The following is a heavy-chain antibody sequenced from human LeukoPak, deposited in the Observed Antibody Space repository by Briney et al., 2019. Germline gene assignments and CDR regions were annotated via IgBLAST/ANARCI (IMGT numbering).Heavy chain of an antibody. CDR2: SNSDGSTT. CDR3: VRGPYSGWTGFDY. CDR1: GFTLSSYW. V-gene: IGHV3-74*01. Sequence: PGGSLRVSCTASGFTLSSYWMHWVRQAPGKGLVWVSRSNSDGSTTNYADSVKGRFTISRDNAKNTLHLQMNGLRAEDTAVYHCVRGPYSGWTGFDYWGQGTLVTVSS. D-gene: IGHD5-12*01. J-gene: IGHJ4*02.